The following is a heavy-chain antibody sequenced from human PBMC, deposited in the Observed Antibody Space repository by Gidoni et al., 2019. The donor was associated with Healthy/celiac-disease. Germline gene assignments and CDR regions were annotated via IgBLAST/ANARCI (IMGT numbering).Heavy chain of an antibody. V-gene: IGHV3-30*02. CDR3: AKDVKRRPREPPGYYYYYMDV. D-gene: IGHD1-26*01. J-gene: IGHJ6*03. Sequence: AASGFTFSSYGMHWVRQAPGKGLEWVAFIRYDGSNKYYADSVKGRFTISRDNSKNTLYLQMNSLRAEDTAVYYCAKDVKRRPREPPGYYYYYMDVWGKGTTVTVSS. CDR1: GFTFSSYG. CDR2: IRYDGSNK.